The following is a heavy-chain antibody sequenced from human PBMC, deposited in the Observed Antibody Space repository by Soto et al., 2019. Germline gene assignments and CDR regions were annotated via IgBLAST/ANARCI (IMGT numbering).Heavy chain of an antibody. CDR3: ARGIRRGIWFDP. Sequence: SETLSLTCAGYGGSFSGYYWSWIRQPPGKGLEWIGEINHSGSTNYNPSLKSRVTISVDTSKNQFSLKLSSVTAADTAVYYCARGIRRGIWFDPWGQGTLVTVSS. J-gene: IGHJ5*02. D-gene: IGHD3-16*01. CDR1: GGSFSGYY. V-gene: IGHV4-34*01. CDR2: INHSGST.